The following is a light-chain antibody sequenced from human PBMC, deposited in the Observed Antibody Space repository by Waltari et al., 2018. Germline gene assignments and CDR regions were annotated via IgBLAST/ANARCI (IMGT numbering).Light chain of an antibody. CDR1: SSAVGGYDH. J-gene: IGLJ2*01. Sequence: QSGLTQPASVSASPGQSLTISCSGTSSAVGGYDHVSWYQQRPGEAPKLIFYYVSGRPSGISNRFSASKSGSTASLTISGLQADDEGDYFCSSYATGNTVVFGGGTKVTVL. CDR3: SSYATGNTVV. V-gene: IGLV2-14*03. CDR2: YVS.